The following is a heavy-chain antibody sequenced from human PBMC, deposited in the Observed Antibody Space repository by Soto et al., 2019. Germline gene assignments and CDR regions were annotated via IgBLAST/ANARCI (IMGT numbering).Heavy chain of an antibody. CDR3: ARDYYDSSGYHTLDY. J-gene: IGHJ4*02. CDR1: GGSISSYS. D-gene: IGHD3-22*01. V-gene: IGHV4-59*01. Sequence: SETLSLTCTVAGGSISSYSGGRIRNPQGKGLEWIGYIYYSGSTNYNPSLKSRVTISVDTSKNQFSLKLSSVTAADTAVYYCARDYYDSSGYHTLDYWGQGTLVTVSS. CDR2: IYYSGST.